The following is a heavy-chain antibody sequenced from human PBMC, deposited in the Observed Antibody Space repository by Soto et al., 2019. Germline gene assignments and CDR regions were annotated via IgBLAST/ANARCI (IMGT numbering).Heavy chain of an antibody. Sequence: ASVKVSCKASGFTFSRYYMHWIRQAPGQGLEWMGIINPSGASTNYAQKFQGRVTLTRDTSTSTVSMEVSSLRSEDTAVYYCARDNSESNSWWFDPWGQ. CDR2: INPSGAST. J-gene: IGHJ5*02. CDR1: GFTFSRYY. V-gene: IGHV1-46*01. D-gene: IGHD1-26*01. CDR3: ARDNSESNSWWFDP.